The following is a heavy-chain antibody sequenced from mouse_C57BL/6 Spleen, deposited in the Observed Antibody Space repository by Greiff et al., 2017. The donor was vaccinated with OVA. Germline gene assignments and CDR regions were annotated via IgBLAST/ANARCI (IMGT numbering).Heavy chain of an antibody. V-gene: IGHV1-19*01. D-gene: IGHD2-1*01. J-gene: IGHJ2*01. CDR2: INPYNGGT. CDR3: ARGGGGNYDY. CDR1: GYTFTDYY. Sequence: QLQQSGPVLVKPGASVKMSCKASGYTFTDYYMNWVKQSHGKSLEWIGVINPYNGGTSYNQKFKGKATLTVDKSSSTAYMELNSLTSEDSAVYYCARGGGGNYDYWGQGTTLTVSS.